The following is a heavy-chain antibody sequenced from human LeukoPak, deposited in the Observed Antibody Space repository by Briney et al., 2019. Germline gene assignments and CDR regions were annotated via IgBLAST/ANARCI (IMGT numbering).Heavy chain of an antibody. CDR2: INPSGGST. CDR1: GYTFTSYY. D-gene: IGHD5-24*01. CDR3: ARAPMATIELSDAFDI. J-gene: IGHJ3*02. V-gene: IGHV1-46*01. Sequence: ASVKVSCKASGYTFTSYYMHWVRQAPGQGLEWMGIINPSGGSTSYAQKFQGRVTMTRDMSTSTVYMELSSLRSEDTAVYYCARAPMATIELSDAFDIWGQGTMVTVSS.